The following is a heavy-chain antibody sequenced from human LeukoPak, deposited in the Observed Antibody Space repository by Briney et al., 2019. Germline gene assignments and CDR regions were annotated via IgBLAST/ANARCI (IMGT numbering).Heavy chain of an antibody. J-gene: IGHJ6*03. CDR1: GFTFSSYA. Sequence: GGSLRLSCAASGFTFSSYAMSWVRQAPGKGLEWVSAISGSGGSTYYADSVQGRFTISRDNSKNTLYLQMNSLRAEDTAVYYCARGPYNWNYGLYYYYMDLWGRGTTVTASS. CDR3: ARGPYNWNYGLYYYYMDL. CDR2: ISGSGGST. D-gene: IGHD1-7*01. V-gene: IGHV3-23*01.